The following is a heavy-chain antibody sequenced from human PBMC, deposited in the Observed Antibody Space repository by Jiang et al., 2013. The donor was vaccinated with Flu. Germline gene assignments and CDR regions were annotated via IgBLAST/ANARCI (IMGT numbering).Heavy chain of an antibody. CDR3: ARGKAHHYHSSGYPD. J-gene: IGHJ4*02. Sequence: GAEVKKPGSSVKVSCKTSGGSLTNYAISWVRQAPGQGLEWMGGIIPVFATADYAQKFQGRVTITADISTSTAYMQLGNLRSDDTAVYYCARGKAHHYHSSGYPDWGRGTLVTVSS. V-gene: IGHV1-69*06. CDR2: IIPVFATA. CDR1: GGSLTNYA. D-gene: IGHD3-22*01.